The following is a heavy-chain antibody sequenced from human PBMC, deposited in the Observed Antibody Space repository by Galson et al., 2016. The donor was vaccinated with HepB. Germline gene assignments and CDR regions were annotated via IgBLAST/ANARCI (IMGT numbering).Heavy chain of an antibody. CDR1: GDSVSSNGAT. Sequence: CAISGDSVSSNGATWNWIRQSPSRGLEWLGRTYYRSRWINNYAESVKSRIIITPDTSKNQFSLHLDSVTPEDTALYYCARETLGGHYDENWGQGTLVTISS. D-gene: IGHD4-23*01. J-gene: IGHJ1*01. CDR2: TYYRSRWIN. V-gene: IGHV6-1*01. CDR3: ARETLGGHYDEN.